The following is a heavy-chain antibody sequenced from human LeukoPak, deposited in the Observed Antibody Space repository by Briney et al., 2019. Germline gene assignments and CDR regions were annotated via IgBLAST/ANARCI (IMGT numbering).Heavy chain of an antibody. J-gene: IGHJ4*02. CDR1: RYTFTRYG. Sequence: ASVKVSCKASRYTFTRYGISWVRQAPGQGLEWMGWISGSNGNTNYARKFQGRVSMTSDTSTSTAYMELRSLRSDDTAVYYCARSGRGTYYYFDLWGQGTLVTVSS. CDR3: ARSGRGTYYYFDL. D-gene: IGHD1-26*01. CDR2: ISGSNGNT. V-gene: IGHV1-18*01.